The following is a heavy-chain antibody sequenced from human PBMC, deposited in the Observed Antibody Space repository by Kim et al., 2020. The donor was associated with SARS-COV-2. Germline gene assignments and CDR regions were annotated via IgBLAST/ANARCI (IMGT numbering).Heavy chain of an antibody. CDR1: GFNFRTHW. V-gene: IGHV3-74*03. CDR2: INIDGTIT. J-gene: IGHJ5*02. CDR3: VSDFARFDP. Sequence: GGSLRLSCVASGFNFRTHWMHWVRQGPGKGPLWVSRINIDGTITTYADAVKGRFTISRDNAKNTLYLQMNSLRDDDTAVYYCVSDFARFDPWGQGTRVTVSS.